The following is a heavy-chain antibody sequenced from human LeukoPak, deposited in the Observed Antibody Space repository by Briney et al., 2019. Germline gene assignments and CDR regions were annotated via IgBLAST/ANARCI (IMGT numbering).Heavy chain of an antibody. CDR1: GYTFAASY. J-gene: IGHJ6*02. CDR3: AREGVGGAYAMDV. D-gene: IGHD2-21*01. CDR2: VNPNGGGT. V-gene: IGHV1-2*02. Sequence: ASAKVSCRTSGYTFAASYIHWVRQAPGQGLEWMGWVNPNGGGTNYAQKFKDRLTMTRDTSISTAYMELSSLESDDTAVYFCAREGVGGAYAMDVWGQGTTVTVSS.